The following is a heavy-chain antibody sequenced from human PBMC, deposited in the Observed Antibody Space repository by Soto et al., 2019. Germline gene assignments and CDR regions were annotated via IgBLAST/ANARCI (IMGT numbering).Heavy chain of an antibody. V-gene: IGHV3-33*01. Sequence: GGSLRLSCAASGFTFSSYGMHWVRQAPGKGLEWVAVIWYDGSNKYYADSVKGRFTISRDNSKNTLYLQMNSLRAEDTAVYYCARSGHNWNFAGRNYYGMDVWGQGTTVTVSS. CDR2: IWYDGSNK. CDR1: GFTFSSYG. CDR3: ARSGHNWNFAGRNYYGMDV. J-gene: IGHJ6*02. D-gene: IGHD1-7*01.